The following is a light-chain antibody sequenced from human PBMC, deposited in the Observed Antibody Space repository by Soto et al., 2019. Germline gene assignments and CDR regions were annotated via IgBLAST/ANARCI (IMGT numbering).Light chain of an antibody. J-gene: IGKJ4*01. CDR3: QQHSTYPLT. CDR1: QGIASY. Sequence: DIQLTQSPSFLSASVGDRVTITCRASQGIASYLAWYQQKPGKAPKLLIYAASTLQSGVPSRFSGSGSGTEFTLTIISQQPEDFATYYCQQHSTYPLTFGGGTKVEIK. CDR2: AAS. V-gene: IGKV1-9*01.